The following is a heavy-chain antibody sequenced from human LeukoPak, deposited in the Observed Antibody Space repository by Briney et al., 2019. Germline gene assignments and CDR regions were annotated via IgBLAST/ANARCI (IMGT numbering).Heavy chain of an antibody. J-gene: IGHJ4*02. D-gene: IGHD2-2*01. CDR3: AKGARPGYCSSTSCYVYYFDY. CDR2: ISSTGSYI. Sequence: GGSLRLSCAASGFTFSRDSMNWVRQAPGKGLEWVSSISSTGSYIYYTDSVKGRFTISRDNAKNSLYLQMNSLRAEDTAVYYCAKGARPGYCSSTSCYVYYFDYWGQGTLVTVSS. V-gene: IGHV3-21*04. CDR1: GFTFSRDS.